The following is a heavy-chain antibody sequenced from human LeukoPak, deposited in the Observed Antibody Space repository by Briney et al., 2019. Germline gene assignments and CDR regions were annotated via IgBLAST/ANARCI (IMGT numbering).Heavy chain of an antibody. CDR3: VFPLTGGTGT. Sequence: GGSLRLSCAASRFTFSSYVMHWVRQAPGKGLEGVAVISYDGSDKYYADSVKGRFTISRDNSKNTLYLQMNSLRAEDTAVYYCVFPLTGGTGTRGQGTLVTFSS. V-gene: IGHV3-30*03. CDR2: ISYDGSDK. CDR1: RFTFSSYV. D-gene: IGHD3/OR15-3a*01. J-gene: IGHJ4*02.